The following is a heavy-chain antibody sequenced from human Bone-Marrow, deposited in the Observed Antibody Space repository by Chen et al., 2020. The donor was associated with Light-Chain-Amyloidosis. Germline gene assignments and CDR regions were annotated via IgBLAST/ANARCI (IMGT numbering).Heavy chain of an antibody. CDR2: MSYSGST. V-gene: IGHV4-39*01. CDR3: ARMFGFCSGGSCYSAYFDY. J-gene: IGHJ4*02. CDR1: GGSISINSYY. D-gene: IGHD2-15*01. Sequence: QLQLQESGPGLVRPSETLSLTCTVPGGSISINSYYWGRIRQPPGKGLEWIGSMSYSGSTYYSPSLKSRVTISVDTPKNQFSLRLNSVTAADTALYYCARMFGFCSGGSCYSAYFDYWGQGALVTVSS.